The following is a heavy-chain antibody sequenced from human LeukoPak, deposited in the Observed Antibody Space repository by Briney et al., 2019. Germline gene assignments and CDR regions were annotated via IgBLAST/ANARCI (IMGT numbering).Heavy chain of an antibody. D-gene: IGHD1-1*01. Sequence: GGSLRLSCAASGFTFSSYAMHWVRQAPGKGLEWVAVISYDGSNKYYADSVKGRFTISRDNSKNTLYLQMNSLRAEDTAVYYCARDLDVGAFDIWGQGTMVTVSS. CDR1: GFTFSSYA. CDR2: ISYDGSNK. J-gene: IGHJ3*02. V-gene: IGHV3-30-3*01. CDR3: ARDLDVGAFDI.